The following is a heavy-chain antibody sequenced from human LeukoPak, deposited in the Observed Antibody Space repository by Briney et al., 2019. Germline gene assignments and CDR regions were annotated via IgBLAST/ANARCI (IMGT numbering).Heavy chain of an antibody. V-gene: IGHV1-69*13. D-gene: IGHD5-18*01. CDR3: ARGRYSYGRYYYYMDV. CDR2: IIPIFGTA. J-gene: IGHJ6*03. Sequence: GASVKVSCKASGGTFSSYAISWVRQAPGQGLEWMGGIIPIFGTANYAQKFQGRVTITADESTSTAYMELSSLRSEDTAVYYCARGRYSYGRYYYYMDVWGKGTTVTVSS. CDR1: GGTFSSYA.